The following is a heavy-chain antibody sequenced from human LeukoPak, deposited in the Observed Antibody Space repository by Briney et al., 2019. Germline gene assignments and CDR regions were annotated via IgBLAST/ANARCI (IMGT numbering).Heavy chain of an antibody. CDR3: AKDMGYFDWLLPPLDY. CDR1: GFTFEDFA. V-gene: IGHV3-43*02. J-gene: IGHJ4*02. CDR2: ISGDGGST. Sequence: GGSLRLSCAASGFTFEDFAMHWVREAPGKGLGCVSLISGDGGSTYYADSVKGRFTISRDNSKNSLYLQMNSLRTEDTALYYCAKDMGYFDWLLPPLDYWGQGTLVTVSS. D-gene: IGHD3-9*01.